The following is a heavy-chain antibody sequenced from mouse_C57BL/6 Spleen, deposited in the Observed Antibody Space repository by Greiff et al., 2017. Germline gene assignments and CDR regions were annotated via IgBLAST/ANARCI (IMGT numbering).Heavy chain of an antibody. D-gene: IGHD2-12*01. J-gene: IGHJ2*01. CDR3: ARSYDGFDY. Sequence: VQLQQSGAELVRPGTSVKVSCKASGYAFTNYSIEWVKQRPGQGLAWIGVINPGSGGTNYNEKFKGKATLTADKSSSTAYMQLSSLTSEVSAVYCCARSYDGFDYWGQGTTLTVSS. CDR2: INPGSGGT. V-gene: IGHV1-54*01. CDR1: GYAFTNYS.